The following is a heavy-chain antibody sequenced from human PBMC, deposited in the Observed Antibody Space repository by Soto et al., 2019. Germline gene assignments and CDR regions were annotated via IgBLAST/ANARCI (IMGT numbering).Heavy chain of an antibody. CDR3: ARGDMSD. V-gene: IGHV3-7*01. D-gene: IGHD3-9*01. Sequence: EVQVVESGGGLVQPGGSLRLSCAVSEFKFGGYWMTWVRQAPGKGLEWVATINHNGREKYYVDSVKGRFTISRDSARDSMYVQVKSLRDEDAAVDYCARGDMSDWGRGPVVTVSS. CDR1: EFKFGGYW. J-gene: IGHJ4*02. CDR2: INHNGREK.